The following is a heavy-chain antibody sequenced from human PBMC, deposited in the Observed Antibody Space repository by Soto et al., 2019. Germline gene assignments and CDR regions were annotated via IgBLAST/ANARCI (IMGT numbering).Heavy chain of an antibody. V-gene: IGHV1-8*01. CDR2: MNPNSGNT. J-gene: IGHJ3*02. CDR3: AKGGSNGWYDAFDI. Sequence: ASVKVSCTASGYTFTSYDINWVRQATGQGLEWMGWMNPNSGNTGYAQKFQGRVTMTRNTSISTAYMELNSLRAEDTAVYYCAKGGSNGWYDAFDIWGQGTMVTVSS. CDR1: GYTFTSYD. D-gene: IGHD6-19*01.